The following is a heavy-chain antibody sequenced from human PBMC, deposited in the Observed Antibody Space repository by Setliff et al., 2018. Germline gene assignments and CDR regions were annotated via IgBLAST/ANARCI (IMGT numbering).Heavy chain of an antibody. D-gene: IGHD6-19*01. CDR1: GGSISSGDYY. CDR2: IYIGGSA. Sequence: LSLTCTVSGGSISSGDYYWGWIRQPAGKGLEWIGHIYIGGSANYNPSLKSRVTMSIDTSKNQFSLKLNSVTAADMAVYYCAREQWLDPPGYYYMDVWAKGTTVTVSS. CDR3: AREQWLDPPGYYYMDV. J-gene: IGHJ6*03. V-gene: IGHV4-61*09.